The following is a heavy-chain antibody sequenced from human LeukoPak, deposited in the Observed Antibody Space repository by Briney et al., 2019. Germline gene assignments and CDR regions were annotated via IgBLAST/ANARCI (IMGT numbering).Heavy chain of an antibody. V-gene: IGHV3-30*18. J-gene: IGHJ4*02. D-gene: IGHD6-13*01. CDR1: GFTFSSYG. CDR3: AKDDSSSWFHYFDY. Sequence: GRSLRLSCAASGFTFSSYGMHWVRQAPGKGLESVAVISYDGSNKYYADSVKGRFTISRDNSKNTLYLQMNSLRAEDTAVYYCAKDDSSSWFHYFDYWGQGTLVTASS. CDR2: ISYDGSNK.